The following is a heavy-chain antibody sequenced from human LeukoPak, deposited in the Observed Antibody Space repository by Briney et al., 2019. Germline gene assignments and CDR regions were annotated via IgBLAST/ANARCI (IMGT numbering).Heavy chain of an antibody. D-gene: IGHD1-14*01. V-gene: IGHV3-64*02. CDR2: IGAAGAHT. Sequence: PGGSLRLSCAASGFRFSYHDMHWVRQAPGKGLEFVSSIGAAGAHTSYADSVKGRFTISRDNFQSTMYLQMDGLRPEDSAVYYCARELGGTKTGGFDIWGQGTVVTASS. J-gene: IGHJ3*02. CDR1: GFRFSYHD. CDR3: ARELGGTKTGGFDI.